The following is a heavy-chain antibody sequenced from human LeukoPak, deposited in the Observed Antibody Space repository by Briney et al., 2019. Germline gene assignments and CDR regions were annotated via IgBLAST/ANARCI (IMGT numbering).Heavy chain of an antibody. V-gene: IGHV3-48*03. D-gene: IGHD3-3*01. J-gene: IGHJ4*02. Sequence: GGSLRLSCAASGFNLRSYEMNWVRQAPGKGLEWLSSIGSSGTPIYYTHSVKGRFTISRDNAKNSVCLHMNSLRTEDTAMYFCARTFWSILPHFDHWAQGNLVTVSS. CDR1: GFNLRSYE. CDR2: IGSSGTPI. CDR3: ARTFWSILPHFDH.